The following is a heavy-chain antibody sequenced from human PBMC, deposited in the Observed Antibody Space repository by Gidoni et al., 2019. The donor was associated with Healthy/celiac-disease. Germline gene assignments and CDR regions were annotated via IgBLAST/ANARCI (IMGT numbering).Heavy chain of an antibody. V-gene: IGHV3-9*01. D-gene: IGHD3-3*01. Sequence: EVQLVESGGGLVQPGRSLRLSCAASGFTFDYYAMHWVRPAPGKGLEWVSGISWDSGSIGYADSVKGRFTISRDNAKNSLYLQMNSLRAEDTALYYCAKGQIWSGYYLPFDYWGQGTLVTVSS. J-gene: IGHJ4*02. CDR2: ISWDSGSI. CDR1: GFTFDYYA. CDR3: AKGQIWSGYYLPFDY.